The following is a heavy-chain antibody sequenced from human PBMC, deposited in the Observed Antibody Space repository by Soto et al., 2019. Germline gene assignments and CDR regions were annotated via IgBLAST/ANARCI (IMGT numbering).Heavy chain of an antibody. Sequence: ESLKISCKGSGYSFTSYWIGWVRQMPGKGLEWMGIIYPGDSDTRYSPSFQSQVTISADKSISNAYLQWTRPQDSDTAMYYCARKYDYDSSCYSNWFDPWGPGTLVTV. CDR2: IYPGDSDT. CDR1: GYSFTSYW. J-gene: IGHJ5*02. CDR3: ARKYDYDSSCYSNWFDP. D-gene: IGHD3-22*01. V-gene: IGHV5-51*01.